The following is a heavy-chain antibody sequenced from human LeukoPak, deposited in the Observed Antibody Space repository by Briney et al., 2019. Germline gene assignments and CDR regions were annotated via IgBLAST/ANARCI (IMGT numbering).Heavy chain of an antibody. V-gene: IGHV3-48*01. D-gene: IGHD3-3*01. Sequence: GGSLRLSCAASGFTFSSYSMNWVRQAPGKGLEWVSYISRSSSSIYYTDSVKGRFTISRDNAKNSLYLQMNSLRAEDTAVYYCAGRRITIFGEVIRSRRHYFDPWGQGSLVTVSS. CDR1: GFTFSSYS. J-gene: IGHJ5*02. CDR2: ISRSSSSI. CDR3: AGRRITIFGEVIRSRRHYFDP.